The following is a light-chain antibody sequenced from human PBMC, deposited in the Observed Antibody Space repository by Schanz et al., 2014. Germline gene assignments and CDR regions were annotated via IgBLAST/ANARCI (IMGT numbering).Light chain of an antibody. V-gene: IGKV1-13*02. J-gene: IGKJ1*01. CDR2: DAS. CDR3: QQYNSYPWT. Sequence: AIQLTQSPSSLSASVGDRVTITCRAGQGIASALAWYQQKPGKAPRLLIYDASSLDSGAPSRFSGSGSGTDFTLTISSLQREDFATYYCQQYNSYPWTFGQGTKVEIK. CDR1: QGIASA.